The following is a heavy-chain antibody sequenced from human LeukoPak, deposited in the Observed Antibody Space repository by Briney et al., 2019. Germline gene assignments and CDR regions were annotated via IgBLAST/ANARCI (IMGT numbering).Heavy chain of an antibody. J-gene: IGHJ6*03. CDR3: ARAFDYYYMYV. CDR1: GGSISSGSYY. CDR2: IYTSGST. Sequence: SETLSLTCTVSGGSISSGSYYWSWLRPPAGKGLEWIGRIYTSGSTNYNPSLKSRVTISVDTSKNQFSLKLRSVTAADTAVYYCARAFDYYYMYVWGKGTTVTVSS. V-gene: IGHV4-61*02. D-gene: IGHD3-10*01.